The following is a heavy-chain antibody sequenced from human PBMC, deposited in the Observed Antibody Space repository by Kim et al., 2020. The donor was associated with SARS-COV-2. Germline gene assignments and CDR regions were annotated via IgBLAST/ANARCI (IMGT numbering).Heavy chain of an antibody. Sequence: SSYTYYDASVKCRFTISRDNAKNSLYLQMNSLRAEDTAVYYCACRDYWGQGTLVTVSS. CDR2: SSYT. J-gene: IGHJ4*02. V-gene: IGHV3-21*01. CDR3: ACRDY.